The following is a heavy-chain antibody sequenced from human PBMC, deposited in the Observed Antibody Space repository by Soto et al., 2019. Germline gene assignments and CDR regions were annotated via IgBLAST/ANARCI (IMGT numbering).Heavy chain of an antibody. J-gene: IGHJ4*02. CDR3: GHRVLRTVFGLVTTTAIYFDF. V-gene: IGHV2-5*02. Sequence: QITLNESGPTQVKPRQTLTLTCTFSGFSLTTSGVGVGWIRQSPGKAPEWLALIYWDDDKRYRPSLKSRLTITKDTSKTPVVLTMADLEPADTATYYCGHRVLRTVFGLVTTTAIYFDFWGQGTPVAVSS. CDR2: IYWDDDK. D-gene: IGHD3-3*01. CDR1: GFSLTTSGVG.